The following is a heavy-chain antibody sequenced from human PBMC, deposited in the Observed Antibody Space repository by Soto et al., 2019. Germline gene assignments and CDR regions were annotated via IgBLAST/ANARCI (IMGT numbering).Heavy chain of an antibody. J-gene: IGHJ4*02. Sequence: WKDCGYRLTSYDMHWVHQEPGQRLEWMGWINAGNGNTKYSQKFQGRVTMTRDTSTSTVYMELSSLRSEDTSVYYCARPGKKSGSSPYWGKGTLVPGSS. CDR3: ARPGKKSGSSPY. CDR1: GYRLTSYD. CDR2: INAGNGNT. V-gene: IGHV1-3*01. D-gene: IGHD1-26*01.